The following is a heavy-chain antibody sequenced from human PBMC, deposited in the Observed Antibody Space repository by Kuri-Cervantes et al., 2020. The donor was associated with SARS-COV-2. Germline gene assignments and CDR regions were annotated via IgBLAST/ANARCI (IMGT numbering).Heavy chain of an antibody. Sequence: GGSLRLSCAASGFTFSDYYMSWIRQAPGKGLEWVSYISSSGSTIYYAGSVKGRFTISRDNAKNSLYLQMNSLRAEDTAVYYCAREEAYGDYGWLDYWGQGTLVTVYS. J-gene: IGHJ4*02. D-gene: IGHD4-17*01. CDR1: GFTFSDYY. V-gene: IGHV3-11*04. CDR3: AREEAYGDYGWLDY. CDR2: ISSSGSTI.